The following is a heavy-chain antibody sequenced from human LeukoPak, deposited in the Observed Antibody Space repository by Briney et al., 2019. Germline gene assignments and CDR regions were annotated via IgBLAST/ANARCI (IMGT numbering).Heavy chain of an antibody. J-gene: IGHJ4*02. CDR2: IRQDGIEK. Sequence: GRSLRLSCAASGFSFSTYWMNWVRQAPGKGLEWVANIRQDGIEKYYVGSVKGRFTISRDNAKNSLYLQMNSLRAEDTAVYYCSRVSGYCSGGSCYPPDYWGQGTLVTVSS. D-gene: IGHD2-15*01. CDR1: GFSFSTYW. V-gene: IGHV3-7*01. CDR3: SRVSGYCSGGSCYPPDY.